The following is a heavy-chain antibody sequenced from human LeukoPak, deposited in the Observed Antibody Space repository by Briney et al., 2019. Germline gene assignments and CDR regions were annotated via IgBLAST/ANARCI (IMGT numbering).Heavy chain of an antibody. CDR2: IYYSGST. CDR3: ARGGITVTTHFDY. Sequence: PSQTLSLTCTVSGGSISSGDYYWSWIRQPPGKGLEWIGYIYYSGSTYYNPSLKSRVTISVDTSKNQFSLELSSVTAADTAVYYCARGGITVTTHFDYWGQGTLVTVSS. CDR1: GGSISSGDYY. D-gene: IGHD4-17*01. V-gene: IGHV4-30-4*08. J-gene: IGHJ4*02.